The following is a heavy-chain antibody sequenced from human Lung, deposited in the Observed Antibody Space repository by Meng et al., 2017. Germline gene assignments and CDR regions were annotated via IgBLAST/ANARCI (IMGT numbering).Heavy chain of an antibody. D-gene: IGHD4-11*01. CDR1: GGSFSDYY. CDR2: INHSGST. J-gene: IGHJ4*02. Sequence: QVQRQQWGVGRLNPSETLSLTCVAAGGSFSDYYWSWIRQPPGKGLEWIGEINHSGSTNYNPSLESRATISVDTSQNNLSLKLSSVTAADSAVYYCARGPTTMAHDFDYWGQGTLVTVSS. V-gene: IGHV4-34*01. CDR3: ARGPTTMAHDFDY.